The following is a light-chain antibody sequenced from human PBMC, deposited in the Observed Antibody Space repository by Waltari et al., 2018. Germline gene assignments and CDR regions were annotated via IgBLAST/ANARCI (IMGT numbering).Light chain of an antibody. CDR2: AAS. V-gene: IGKV1-12*01. CDR1: HDVGTY. J-gene: IGKJ4*01. CDR3: QQAHSVPLT. Sequence: DIQMNQSPSSVSASIGDRRSFTCRASHDVGTYVTWYQQKPGKAPKLLIYAASTLQRGVPWRFSGSGSETYFTFTISSLQPEDSATYYCQQAHSVPLTFGGGTKVDVK.